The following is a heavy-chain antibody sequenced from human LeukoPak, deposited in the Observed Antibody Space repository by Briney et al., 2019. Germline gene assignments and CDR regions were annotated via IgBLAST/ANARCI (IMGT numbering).Heavy chain of an antibody. Sequence: PGGSLRLSCAASGFTFDDYAMHWVRQAPGKGLEWVSGISWNSGSIGYADSVKGRFTISRDNAKNSLYLQMNSLRAEDTALYYCAKVPGGYYYDSSGYYFDYWGQGTLVTVSS. V-gene: IGHV3-9*01. CDR1: GFTFDDYA. CDR3: AKVPGGYYYDSSGYYFDY. D-gene: IGHD3-22*01. CDR2: ISWNSGSI. J-gene: IGHJ4*02.